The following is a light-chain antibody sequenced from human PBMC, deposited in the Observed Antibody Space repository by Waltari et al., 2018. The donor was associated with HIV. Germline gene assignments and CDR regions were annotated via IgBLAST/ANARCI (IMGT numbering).Light chain of an antibody. CDR3: AAWVDSLSVV. Sequence: QSVLTQPPSASGTPGQRVTISSSGSSSNIGSNYVSWYPQLPGTAPKLLIYRNNQRPSGVPDRFSGSKSGTSASLAISGLRSEDEADYYCAAWVDSLSVVFGGGTKLTVL. V-gene: IGLV1-47*01. CDR2: RNN. J-gene: IGLJ2*01. CDR1: SSNIGSNY.